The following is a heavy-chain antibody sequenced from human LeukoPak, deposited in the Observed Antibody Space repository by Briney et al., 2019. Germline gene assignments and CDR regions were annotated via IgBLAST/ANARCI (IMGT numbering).Heavy chain of an antibody. CDR1: GYTFTSYD. V-gene: IGHV1-8*01. J-gene: IGHJ4*02. Sequence: ASVKVSCKASGYTFTSYDTNWVRQATGQGLEWMGWMNPNSGNTGYAQKFQGRVTMTRNTSISTAYMELSSLRSEDTAVYYCARAPYSSGRGDFDYWGQGTLVTVSS. CDR2: MNPNSGNT. D-gene: IGHD6-19*01. CDR3: ARAPYSSGRGDFDY.